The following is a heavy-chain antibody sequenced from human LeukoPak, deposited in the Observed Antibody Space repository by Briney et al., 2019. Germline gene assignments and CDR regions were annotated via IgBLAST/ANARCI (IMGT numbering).Heavy chain of an antibody. J-gene: IGHJ3*02. CDR1: GFTFSTYS. D-gene: IGHD2-15*01. CDR3: ARHRSGGSQDDAFDI. Sequence: GGSLRLSCAASGFTFSTYSMNWVRQAPGKGLQWVSSITRSSYIYYADSVKGRFTISRDNAKNSLFLQMNSLRAEDTAVYYCARHRSGGSQDDAFDIWGQGTLVTVSS. V-gene: IGHV3-21*01. CDR2: ITRSSYI.